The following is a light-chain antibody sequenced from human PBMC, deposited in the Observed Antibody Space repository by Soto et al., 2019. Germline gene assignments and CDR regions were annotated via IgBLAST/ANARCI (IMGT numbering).Light chain of an antibody. J-gene: IGLJ7*01. CDR3: QSYDSSLSASV. CDR1: SSNIGAGYE. V-gene: IGLV1-40*01. CDR2: GNS. Sequence: QSALTQPPSVSEAPGQRVTISCTGSSSNIGAGYEVHWYQQLPGTAPKLLIYGNSNRPSGVPDRFSGSKSGTSASLTIPGLQAEDEADYYCQSYDSSLSASVFGGGTQLTVL.